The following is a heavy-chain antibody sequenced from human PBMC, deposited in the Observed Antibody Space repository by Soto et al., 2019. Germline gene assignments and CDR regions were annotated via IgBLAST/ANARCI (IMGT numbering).Heavy chain of an antibody. CDR2: ISGSGGST. V-gene: IGHV3-23*01. CDR3: AKDIFRRANDILTAPSIDY. CDR1: GFTFSSYA. D-gene: IGHD3-9*01. Sequence: GGSLRLSCAASGFTFSSYAMSWVRQAPGKGLEWVSAISGSGGSTYYADSVKGRFTISRDNSKNTLYLQMNSLRAEDTAVYYCAKDIFRRANDILTAPSIDYWGQGTLVTVSS. J-gene: IGHJ4*02.